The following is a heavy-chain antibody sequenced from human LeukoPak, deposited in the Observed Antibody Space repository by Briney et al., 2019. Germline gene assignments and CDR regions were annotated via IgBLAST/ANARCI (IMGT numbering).Heavy chain of an antibody. CDR2: MNPNRGNT. J-gene: IGHJ6*03. Sequence: ASVKVSCKASGYTFTSYDINWVGQAPGQGLEGMGWMNPNRGNTDYAQKFQGRVTITRNTSISTAYMELSSLRSEDTAVYYCARTPIVVVTARTDKYYHYMDVWGKGTTVTVSS. CDR1: GYTFTSYD. D-gene: IGHD2-21*02. CDR3: ARTPIVVVTARTDKYYHYMDV. V-gene: IGHV1-8*01.